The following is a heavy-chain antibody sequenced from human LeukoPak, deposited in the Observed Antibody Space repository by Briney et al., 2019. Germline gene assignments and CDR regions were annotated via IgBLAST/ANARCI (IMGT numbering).Heavy chain of an antibody. CDR3: ARVRVGGTFYYFDY. J-gene: IGHJ4*02. D-gene: IGHD2/OR15-2a*01. Sequence: SETLSLTCTVPRASVSSYYWSCIRHPPGERLEWIGYIYYSGNTNYNPSLDSRATPSVDTSKNQFSLRLTSVTAADTAVYYCARVRVGGTFYYFDYWGQGTLVTVSS. CDR2: IYYSGNT. V-gene: IGHV4-59*02. CDR1: RASVSSYY.